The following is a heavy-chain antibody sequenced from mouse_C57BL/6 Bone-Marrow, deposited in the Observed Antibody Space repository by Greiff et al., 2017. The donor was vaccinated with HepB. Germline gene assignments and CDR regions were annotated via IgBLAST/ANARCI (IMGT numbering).Heavy chain of an antibody. V-gene: IGHV1-59*01. CDR1: GYTFTSYW. D-gene: IGHD2-3*01. Sequence: VQLQQPGAELVRPGTSVKLSCKASGYTFTSYWMHWVKQRPGQGLEWIGEIDPSDSYTNYNQKFKGKATLTVETSSSTAYMQLSSLTSEDSAVYYCARDGYHGGFAYWGQGTLVTVSA. CDR2: IDPSDSYT. CDR3: ARDGYHGGFAY. J-gene: IGHJ3*01.